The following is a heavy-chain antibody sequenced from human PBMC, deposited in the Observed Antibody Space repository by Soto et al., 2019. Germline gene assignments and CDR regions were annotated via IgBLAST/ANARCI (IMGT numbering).Heavy chain of an antibody. CDR1: GGTFSSYA. V-gene: IGHV1-69*13. D-gene: IGHD3-22*01. J-gene: IGHJ4*02. CDR3: AGGYYDSSGYYSFDY. Sequence: ASVKVSCKASGGTFSSYAISWVRQAPGQGLEWMGGIIPIFGTANYAQKFQGRVTITADESRSTAYMELSSLRSEDTAVYYCAGGYYDSSGYYSFDYWGQGTLVTVST. CDR2: IIPIFGTA.